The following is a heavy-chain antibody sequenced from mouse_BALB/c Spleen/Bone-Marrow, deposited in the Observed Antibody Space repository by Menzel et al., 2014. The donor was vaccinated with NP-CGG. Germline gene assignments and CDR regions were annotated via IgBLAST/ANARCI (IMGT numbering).Heavy chain of an antibody. V-gene: IGHV1S41*01. CDR3: AYYRYDVNY. Sequence: DLVKPGASVKLSCKASGYTFTSYWINWIKQRPGQGLEWIGRTAPGSGSTYYNEMFKGKAILTVDTSSSTAYIRLSSLSSEDSAVYFCAYYRYDVNYWGQGTTLTVSS. CDR1: GYTFTSYW. J-gene: IGHJ2*01. CDR2: TAPGSGST. D-gene: IGHD2-14*01.